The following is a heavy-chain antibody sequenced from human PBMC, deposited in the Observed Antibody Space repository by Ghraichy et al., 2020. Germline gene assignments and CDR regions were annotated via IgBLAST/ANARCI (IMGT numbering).Heavy chain of an antibody. CDR3: ARVHYDFWSGSQNWFDP. D-gene: IGHD3-3*01. CDR1: GFTFSSYS. V-gene: IGHV3-48*02. CDR2: ISSSSSTI. J-gene: IGHJ5*02. Sequence: GGSLRLSCAASGFTFSSYSMNWVRQAPGKGLEWVSYISSSSSTIYYADSVKGRFTISRDNAKNSLYLQMNSLRDEDTAVYYCARVHYDFWSGSQNWFDPWGQGTLVTVSS.